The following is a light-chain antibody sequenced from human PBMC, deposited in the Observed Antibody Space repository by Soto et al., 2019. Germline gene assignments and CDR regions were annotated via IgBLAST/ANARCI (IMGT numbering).Light chain of an antibody. J-gene: IGKJ1*01. CDR2: GAS. Sequence: EIVLTQSPGTLSLSPGERATLSCRASQSVSSSYLAWYQQNPGQAPRPLIYGASSRAIGIPDGFSGSRSGTDFTPTTSTLEPEDFTVYYCQQYGSSPWTFGHGTTVEIK. V-gene: IGKV3-20*01. CDR3: QQYGSSPWT. CDR1: QSVSSSY.